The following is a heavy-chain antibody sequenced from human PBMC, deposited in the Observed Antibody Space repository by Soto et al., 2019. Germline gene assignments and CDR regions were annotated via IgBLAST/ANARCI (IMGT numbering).Heavy chain of an antibody. CDR2: IYYSGST. Sequence: PSETLSLTCTVSGGSISSSSYYWSWIRQPPGKGLEWIGYIYYSGSTNYNPSLKSRVTISVDTSKNQFSLKLSSVTAADTAVYYCARGKLGITREFAYWGQGTLVTVSS. V-gene: IGHV4-61*01. CDR1: GGSISSSSYY. CDR3: ARGKLGITREFAY. J-gene: IGHJ4*02. D-gene: IGHD7-27*01.